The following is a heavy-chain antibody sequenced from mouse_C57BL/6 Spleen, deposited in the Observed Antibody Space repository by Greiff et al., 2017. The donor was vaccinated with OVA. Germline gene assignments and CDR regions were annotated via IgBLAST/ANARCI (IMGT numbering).Heavy chain of an antibody. CDR3: ARSGGNYFAY. CDR1: GYTFTSYW. J-gene: IGHJ3*01. D-gene: IGHD2-1*01. V-gene: IGHV1-69*01. CDR2: IDPSDSYT. Sequence: VQLQQPGAELVMPGASVKLSCKASGYTFTSYWMHWVKQRPGQGLEWIGEIDPSDSYTNYNQKFKGKSTLTVDKSSSTAYMQLSSLTSEGSAVYYCARSGGNYFAYWGQGTLVTVSA.